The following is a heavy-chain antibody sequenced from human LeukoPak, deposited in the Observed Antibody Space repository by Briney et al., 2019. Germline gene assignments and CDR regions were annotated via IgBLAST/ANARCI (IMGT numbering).Heavy chain of an antibody. J-gene: IGHJ6*02. Sequence: GASVKVSCKASGYTFTGYYMHWVRQAPGQGLEWMGWINPNSGGTNYAQKFQGWVTMTRDTSISTAYMELSRLRSDDTAVYYCARGVQLELNYGMDVWGQGTTVTVSS. CDR1: GYTFTGYY. CDR2: INPNSGGT. CDR3: ARGVQLELNYGMDV. D-gene: IGHD1-1*01. V-gene: IGHV1-2*04.